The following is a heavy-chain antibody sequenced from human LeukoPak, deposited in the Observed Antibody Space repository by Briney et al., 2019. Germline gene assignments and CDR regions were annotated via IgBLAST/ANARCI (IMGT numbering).Heavy chain of an antibody. CDR1: GFTFSSYS. J-gene: IGHJ4*02. V-gene: IGHV3-48*01. CDR3: ASQKDYGEGGVFDY. Sequence: GGSLRLSCAASGFTFSSYSMNWVRQAPGKGLEWVSYISSSSSTIYYADSVKGRFTISRDNAKNSLYLQMNSLRAEDTAVYYCASQKDYGEGGVFDYWGQGTLVTVSS. D-gene: IGHD4-17*01. CDR2: ISSSSSTI.